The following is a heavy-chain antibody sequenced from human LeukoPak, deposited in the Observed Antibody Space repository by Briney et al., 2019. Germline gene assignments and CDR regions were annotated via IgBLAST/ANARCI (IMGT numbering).Heavy chain of an antibody. J-gene: IGHJ4*02. V-gene: IGHV3-21*01. CDR2: ISSSSSYI. D-gene: IGHD2-21*02. Sequence: PGGSLRLSCAASGFTVSSNYMTWVRQAPGKGLEWVSSISSSSSYIYYADSVKGRFTISRDNAKNSLYLQMNSLRAEDTAVYYCARGCGGDCYEDDYFDYWGQGTLVTVSS. CDR3: ARGCGGDCYEDDYFDY. CDR1: GFTVSSNY.